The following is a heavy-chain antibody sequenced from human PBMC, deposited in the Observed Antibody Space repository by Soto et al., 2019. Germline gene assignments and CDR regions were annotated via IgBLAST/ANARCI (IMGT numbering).Heavy chain of an antibody. CDR2: IYYSGRN. Sequence: SETLSLTCTVSGGSISSGGYYWSWIRQHPGKDLEWIGYIYYSGRNYYNPSLRSRVPISVDTSKNQISLKLSSVTAADTAVYYCARESIAAAVWFDPWGQGXLVTVSS. CDR1: GGSISSGGYY. V-gene: IGHV4-31*03. CDR3: ARESIAAAVWFDP. J-gene: IGHJ5*02. D-gene: IGHD6-13*01.